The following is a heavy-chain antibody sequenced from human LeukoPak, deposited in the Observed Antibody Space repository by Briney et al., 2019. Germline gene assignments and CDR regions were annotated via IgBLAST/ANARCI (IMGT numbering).Heavy chain of an antibody. CDR2: MNPNSGNT. J-gene: IGHJ4*02. V-gene: IGHV1-8*01. CDR3: ARVFPSYYYDSSGPTDY. Sequence: ASVKVSCKASGYTFTSYDINWVRQATGQGLEWMGWMNPNSGNTGYAQKFQGRVTMTRNTSISTAYMELSSLRSEDTAVHYCARVFPSYYYDSSGPTDYWGQGTLVTVSS. D-gene: IGHD3-22*01. CDR1: GYTFTSYD.